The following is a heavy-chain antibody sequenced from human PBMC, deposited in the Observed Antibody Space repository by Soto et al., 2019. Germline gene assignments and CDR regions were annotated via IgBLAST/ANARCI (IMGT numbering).Heavy chain of an antibody. J-gene: IGHJ4*02. V-gene: IGHV3-66*01. D-gene: IGHD4-17*01. CDR1: GFTVSSNY. CDR3: AREGYGELTFDY. CDR2: IYSGGST. Sequence: EVQLVESGGGLVQPGGSLILSCAASGFTVSSNYMSWVRQAPGKGLEWVSVIYSGGSTYYADSVKGRFTISRDNSKNTLYLQMNSLRAEDTAVYYCAREGYGELTFDYWGQGTLVTVSS.